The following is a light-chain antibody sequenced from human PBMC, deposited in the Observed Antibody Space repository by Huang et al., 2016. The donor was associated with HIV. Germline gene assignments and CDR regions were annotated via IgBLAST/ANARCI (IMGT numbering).Light chain of an antibody. J-gene: IGKJ4*01. CDR2: KLS. Sequence: DVVMTQSPLSLPVTLGQPTSISCSSSQSLVHSDGNTYLSWFQQRPGQSQMRLLYKLSNRDCGVPDRFSGSGSGTDFTLKITSVEAEDVGVYYCMQGTHWPLTFGGGTKVEIK. CDR1: QSLVHSDGNTY. CDR3: MQGTHWPLT. V-gene: IGKV2-30*02.